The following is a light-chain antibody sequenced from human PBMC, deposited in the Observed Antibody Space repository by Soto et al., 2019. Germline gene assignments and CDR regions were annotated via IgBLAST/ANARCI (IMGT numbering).Light chain of an antibody. Sequence: DIQMTQSPSTLSASVGDRVTITCRASQSISTWLAWYQQKPGKAPKLLIYKASSLEFGVPSRFSGSGSGTEFSLTISNLQPVDFAIYYCQQYSSYPPWTFGQGTKVEIK. CDR3: QQYSSYPPWT. V-gene: IGKV1-5*03. J-gene: IGKJ1*01. CDR1: QSISTW. CDR2: KAS.